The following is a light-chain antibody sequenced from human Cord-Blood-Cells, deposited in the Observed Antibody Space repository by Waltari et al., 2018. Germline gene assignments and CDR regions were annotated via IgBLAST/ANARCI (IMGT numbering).Light chain of an antibody. CDR1: QSISSY. Sequence: DIQMTQSPSSLSASVGDRVTITCRASQSISSYLNWYQQKPGKAPKLLIYAASSLQSWVPSRFSGSGSWTDFTLTISSLQPEDFATYYCQQSYSTPSITFGQGTRLEIK. V-gene: IGKV1-39*01. CDR3: QQSYSTPSIT. CDR2: AAS. J-gene: IGKJ5*01.